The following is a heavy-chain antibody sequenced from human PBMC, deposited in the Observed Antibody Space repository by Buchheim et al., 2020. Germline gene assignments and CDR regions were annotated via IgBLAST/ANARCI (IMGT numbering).Heavy chain of an antibody. CDR1: GFTFSSYG. Sequence: QVQLVESGGGVVQPGRSLRLSCAASGFTFSSYGMHWVRQAPGKGLEWVAVISYDESNKYYADSVKGRFTISRDNSKKTLYLQMNSLRAEDTAVYYCAKGYDTVTPDYWGQGTL. D-gene: IGHD4-17*01. V-gene: IGHV3-30*18. CDR2: ISYDESNK. CDR3: AKGYDTVTPDY. J-gene: IGHJ4*02.